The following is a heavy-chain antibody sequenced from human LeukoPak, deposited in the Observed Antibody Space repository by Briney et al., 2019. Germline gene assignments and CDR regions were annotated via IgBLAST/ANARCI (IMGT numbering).Heavy chain of an antibody. J-gene: IGHJ4*02. CDR1: GFTFSSNY. D-gene: IGHD3-22*01. Sequence: GGSLRLSCAASGFTFSSNYMSWVRQAPGKGLEWVSVIYSGGSTYYADSVKGRFTISRDNSKNTLYLQMNSLRAEDTAVYYCARDHSSGYYYFWYWGRGTLVTVSS. CDR2: IYSGGST. V-gene: IGHV3-53*01. CDR3: ARDHSSGYYYFWY.